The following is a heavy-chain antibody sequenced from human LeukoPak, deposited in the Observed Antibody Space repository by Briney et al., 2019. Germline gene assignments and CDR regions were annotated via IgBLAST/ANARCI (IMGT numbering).Heavy chain of an antibody. Sequence: PSETLSLTCTVSGGSISSSSYYWGWIRQPPGKGLEWIGSIYYSGSTYYNPSLKSQVTISVDTSKNQFSLKLSSVTAADTAVYYCARDRGVTMVRELNWFDPWGQGTLVTVSS. CDR3: ARDRGVTMVRELNWFDP. D-gene: IGHD3-10*01. CDR1: GGSISSSSYY. J-gene: IGHJ5*02. V-gene: IGHV4-39*07. CDR2: IYYSGST.